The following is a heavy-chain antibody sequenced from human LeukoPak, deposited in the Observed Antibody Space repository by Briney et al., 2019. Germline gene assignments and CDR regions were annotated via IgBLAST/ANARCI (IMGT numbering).Heavy chain of an antibody. CDR2: VYYTGST. J-gene: IGHJ4*02. Sequence: RTSETLSLTCTVSGGSISSYYWSWIRQPPGEGLEWIGYVYYTGSTNYNPSLKSRVSISVDTSKNQFSLKLSSVTAADTAVYYCARMRDSSASYNYFDYWGQGTLVTVSS. CDR1: GGSISSYY. V-gene: IGHV4-59*01. CDR3: ARMRDSSASYNYFDY. D-gene: IGHD3-22*01.